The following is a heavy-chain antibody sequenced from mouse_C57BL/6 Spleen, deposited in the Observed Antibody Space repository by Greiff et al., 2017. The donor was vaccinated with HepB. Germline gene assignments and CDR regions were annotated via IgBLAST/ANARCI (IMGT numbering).Heavy chain of an antibody. V-gene: IGHV1-83*01. CDR2: YPGSGNTY. J-gene: IGHJ2*01. CDR1: YTFTDYYM. D-gene: IGHD1-1*01. Sequence: VQLQQSGPELVKPGASVKMSCKASGYTFTDYYMHWVKQKPGKGLEWIGEIYPGSGNTYYNEKFKGKATLTADTSSSTAYMQLSSLTSEDSAVYFCARGTTVVAFDDWGQGTTLTVSS. CDR3: RGTTVVAFDD.